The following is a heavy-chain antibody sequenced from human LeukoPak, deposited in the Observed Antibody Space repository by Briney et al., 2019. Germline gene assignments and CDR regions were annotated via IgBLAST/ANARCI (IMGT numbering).Heavy chain of an antibody. CDR1: GYTFTGYH. J-gene: IGHJ4*02. CDR2: INPNNAGT. V-gene: IGHV1-2*02. CDR3: ARGTQQLAKNY. D-gene: IGHD6-13*01. Sequence: ASVKVSCKTSGYTFTGYHIHWVRQAPGQGLEWMGWINPNNAGTNYAQNFQGRVTMTRDTSISTAYMELSRLRSDDTAVYYCARGTQQLAKNYWGQGTLVTVSS.